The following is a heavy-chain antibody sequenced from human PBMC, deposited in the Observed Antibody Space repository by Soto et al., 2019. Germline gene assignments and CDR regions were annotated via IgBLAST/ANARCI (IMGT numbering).Heavy chain of an antibody. J-gene: IGHJ4*02. CDR1: GGSFRRYS. CDR2: INPISGTP. D-gene: IGHD2-2*01. Sequence: QVQLVQSGAEVKKPGSSVKVSCKTPGGSFRRYSISWVRQAPGQGLEWMGGINPISGTPHYAEKFQGRLTITADTSTYTAYMELRSLRSDETAVYYCARDLMPSGTGDYWGQGTLVTVSS. V-gene: IGHV1-69*06. CDR3: ARDLMPSGTGDY.